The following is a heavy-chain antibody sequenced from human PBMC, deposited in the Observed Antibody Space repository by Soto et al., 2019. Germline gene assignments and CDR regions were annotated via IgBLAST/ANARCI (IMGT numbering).Heavy chain of an antibody. Sequence: GGSLRLSCAASGFTFSSYAMSWVRQAPGKGLEWVSAISGSGGSTYYADSVKGRFTISRDNSKNTLYLQMNSLRAEDTAVYYCAKARFGLLGSSGWYNYWGQGTLVTVSS. CDR1: GFTFSSYA. D-gene: IGHD6-19*01. J-gene: IGHJ4*02. CDR3: AKARFGLLGSSGWYNY. V-gene: IGHV3-23*01. CDR2: ISGSGGST.